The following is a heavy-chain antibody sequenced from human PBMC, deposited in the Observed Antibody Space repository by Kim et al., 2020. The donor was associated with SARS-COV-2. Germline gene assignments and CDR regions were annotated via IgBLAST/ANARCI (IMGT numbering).Heavy chain of an antibody. CDR3: ARLDTAMEHYYYYGMDV. Sequence: VKGRFTSSRDNSKNTLYLQMNSLRAEDTAVYYCARLDTAMEHYYYYGMDVWGQGTTVTVSS. J-gene: IGHJ6*02. D-gene: IGHD5-18*01. V-gene: IGHV3-53*01.